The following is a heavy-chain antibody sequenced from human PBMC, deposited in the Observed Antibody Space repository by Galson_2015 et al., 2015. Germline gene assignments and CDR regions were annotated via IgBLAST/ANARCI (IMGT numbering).Heavy chain of an antibody. V-gene: IGHV3-30*18. CDR2: ISYDGSNK. D-gene: IGHD6-13*01. CDR1: GFTFSSYG. J-gene: IGHJ4*02. Sequence: SLRLSCAASGFTFSSYGMHWVRQAPGKGLEWVPVISYDGSNKYYADSVKGRFTISRDNSKNTLYLQMNSLRAEDTAVYYCAKSVAAAGPYYFDYWGQGTLVTVSS. CDR3: AKSVAAAGPYYFDY.